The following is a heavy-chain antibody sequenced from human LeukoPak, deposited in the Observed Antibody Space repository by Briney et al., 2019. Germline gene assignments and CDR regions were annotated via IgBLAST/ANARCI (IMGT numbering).Heavy chain of an antibody. Sequence: GGSLRLSCAASGFTFSSYAMSWFGQAPGKGLEGFSAFIGSGGSTYYADSVKGRFTISRDNSKSTLYLQMNSPRAEDTAVYYCAKVFSRYYGSGSYSYYYGMDVWGKGTTVTVSS. CDR2: FIGSGGST. J-gene: IGHJ6*04. CDR3: AKVFSRYYGSGSYSYYYGMDV. V-gene: IGHV3-23*01. CDR1: GFTFSSYA. D-gene: IGHD3-10*01.